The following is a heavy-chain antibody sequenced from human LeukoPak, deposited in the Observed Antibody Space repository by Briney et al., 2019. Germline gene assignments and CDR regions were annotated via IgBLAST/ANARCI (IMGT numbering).Heavy chain of an antibody. V-gene: IGHV1-2*02. J-gene: IGHJ4*02. Sequence: ASVKVSCKASGYTFTGYYMHWVRQAPGQGLEWMGWINPNSGGTNYAQKFQGRVTMTRDTSISTAYMELSRLRSDDTAVYYCARDNGRRAAESYFDYWGQGILVTVAS. D-gene: IGHD2-15*01. CDR2: INPNSGGT. CDR1: GYTFTGYY. CDR3: ARDNGRRAAESYFDY.